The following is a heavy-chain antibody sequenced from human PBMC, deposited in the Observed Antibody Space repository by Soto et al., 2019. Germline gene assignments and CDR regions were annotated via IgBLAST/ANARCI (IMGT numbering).Heavy chain of an antibody. V-gene: IGHV3-11*01. CDR1: GFTVSRNY. D-gene: IGHD2-15*01. CDR3: ARVPSSGGFDY. CDR2: ISSSGSTI. J-gene: IGHJ4*02. Sequence: GGSLRLSCAASGFTVSRNYMSWVRQAPGKGLEWVAYISSSGSTIYYADSVKGRFTISRDNAKNSLYLQMNSLRAEDTAVYYCARVPSSGGFDYWGQGTLVTVSS.